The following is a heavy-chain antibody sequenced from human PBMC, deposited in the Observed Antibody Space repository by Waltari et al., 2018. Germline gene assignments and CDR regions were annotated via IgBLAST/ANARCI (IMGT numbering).Heavy chain of an antibody. CDR3: ARGPQFPDY. V-gene: IGHV3-7*01. CDR2: INQDGSEK. J-gene: IGHJ4*02. CDR1: GFTFSSYG. Sequence: EVQLVESGGGLVQPGGSLRLSCAASGFTFSSYGMSWVRQAPGKGLEWVSNINQDGSEKRYVGSVQGRFTSSRDNAKTSLYLQMDSLRVDDTGVYYCARGPQFPDYWGQGTLVTVSS.